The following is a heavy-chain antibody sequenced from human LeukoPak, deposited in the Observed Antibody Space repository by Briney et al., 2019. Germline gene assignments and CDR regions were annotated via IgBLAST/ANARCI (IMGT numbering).Heavy chain of an antibody. J-gene: IGHJ4*02. Sequence: GGSLRLSCAASGFIFSNYGMNWVRQAPGKGLEWVSHITASGTAMFYADSVKGRFTISRDNAKNSLYLQMNSLRDEDTAVYYCASSGSYRFDYWGQGTLVTVSS. V-gene: IGHV3-48*02. CDR1: GFIFSNYG. CDR2: ITASGTAM. CDR3: ASSGSYRFDY. D-gene: IGHD1-26*01.